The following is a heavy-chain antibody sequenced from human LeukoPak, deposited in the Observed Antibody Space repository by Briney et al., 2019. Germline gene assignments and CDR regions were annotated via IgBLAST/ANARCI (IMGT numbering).Heavy chain of an antibody. Sequence: GGSLRLSCAASGFTVSSYYMTWVRQAPGKGLEWVSIIYDGGSTYYADSVKGRFSISRDSSKNTLFLQMNSLRAEDTAVYYCARDHNWHISYNYYYGMDVWGQGTTVTVSS. CDR2: IYDGGST. J-gene: IGHJ6*02. V-gene: IGHV3-66*01. CDR1: GFTVSSYY. D-gene: IGHD2-21*01. CDR3: ARDHNWHISYNYYYGMDV.